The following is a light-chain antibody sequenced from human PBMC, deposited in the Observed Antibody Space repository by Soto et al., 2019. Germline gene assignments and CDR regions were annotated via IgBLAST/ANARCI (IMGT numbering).Light chain of an antibody. J-gene: IGKJ2*01. V-gene: IGKV1-39*01. Sequence: DIQMNQSPSSLSASVGDRVTITCRASQTISTYLNWYQQKPGKAPKLLIYAASTLQSGVPSRFRGSGSGTDFTLTINSLQPEDFATYYCQQSHGIPYTFGQGTKLEIK. CDR2: AAS. CDR3: QQSHGIPYT. CDR1: QTISTY.